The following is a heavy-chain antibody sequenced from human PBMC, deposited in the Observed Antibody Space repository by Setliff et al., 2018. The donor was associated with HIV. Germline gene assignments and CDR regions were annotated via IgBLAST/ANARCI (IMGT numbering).Heavy chain of an antibody. CDR2: IYYSGIT. V-gene: IGHV4-39*01. Sequence: PSETLSLTCTVSGDSVSRSTYYWAWIRQPPGKGLEWIGTIYYSGITYYNPSLKSRATISVDTSKNQFSLKLSSVTAADTAVYYCIIAYSSGWLAPMGFDSWGQGTLVTVSS. J-gene: IGHJ4*02. D-gene: IGHD6-19*01. CDR1: GDSVSRSTYY. CDR3: IIAYSSGWLAPMGFDS.